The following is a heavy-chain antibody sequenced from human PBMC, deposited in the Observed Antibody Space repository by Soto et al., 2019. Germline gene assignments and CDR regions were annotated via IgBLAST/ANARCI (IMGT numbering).Heavy chain of an antibody. CDR3: DY. J-gene: IGHJ4*02. Sequence: SETLSLTCSVSGYSITAGGYYWSWIRQHPGKGLGWIGSFYSSGSIIYNPSLKSRVSISGDTSRNQFSMTLTSVTAADTALYYFDYWGRGTLVTVSS. CDR1: GYSITAGGYY. V-gene: IGHV4-31*08. CDR2: FYSSGSI.